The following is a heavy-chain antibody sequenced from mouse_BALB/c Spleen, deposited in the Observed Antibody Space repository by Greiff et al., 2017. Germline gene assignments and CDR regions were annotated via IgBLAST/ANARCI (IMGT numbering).Heavy chain of an antibody. CDR1: GYSFTSYY. D-gene: IGHD3-1*01. V-gene: IGHV1S135*01. Sequence: EVQLVESGPELMKPGASVKISCKASGYSFTSYYMHWVKQSHGKSLEWIGYIDPFNGGTSYNQKFKGKATLTVDKSSSTAYMHLSSLTSEDSAVYYCARPTARATWFAYWGQGTLVTVSA. J-gene: IGHJ3*01. CDR3: ARPTARATWFAY. CDR2: IDPFNGGT.